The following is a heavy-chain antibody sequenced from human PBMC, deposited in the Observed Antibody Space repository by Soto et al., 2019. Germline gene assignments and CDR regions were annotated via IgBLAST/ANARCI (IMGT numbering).Heavy chain of an antibody. CDR1: GGSISSYY. Sequence: SETLSLTCTVSGGSISSYYWSWIRQPPGKGLEWIGYIYYSGSTNYNPSLKSRVTISVDTSKNQFSLKLSSVTAADTAVYYCARDRTRLLWDNWFDPWGQGTLVTVSS. D-gene: IGHD3-10*01. J-gene: IGHJ5*02. V-gene: IGHV4-59*01. CDR3: ARDRTRLLWDNWFDP. CDR2: IYYSGST.